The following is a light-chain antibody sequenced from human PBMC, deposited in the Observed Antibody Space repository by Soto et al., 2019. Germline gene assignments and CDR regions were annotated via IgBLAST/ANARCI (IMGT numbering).Light chain of an antibody. Sequence: VVLTQSPGTLSLSPGERATLSCRTSQSVSNSYLAWYQQKPGQAPRLLIYGASTRAAGIPARFSGSGSGTEFTLTTSSLQPEDLATYYCQQFNMYPPTFGGGTKVDIK. V-gene: IGKV3-20*01. J-gene: IGKJ4*01. CDR3: QQFNMYPPT. CDR1: QSVSNSY. CDR2: GAS.